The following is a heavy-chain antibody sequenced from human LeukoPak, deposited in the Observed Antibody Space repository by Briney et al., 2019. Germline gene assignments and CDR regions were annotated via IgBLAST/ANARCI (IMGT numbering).Heavy chain of an antibody. D-gene: IGHD6-19*01. V-gene: IGHV3-30*04. J-gene: IGHJ4*02. CDR3: ARGGGRYSSGWYVLPY. CDR1: GSTFSSYA. CDR2: ISYDGSNK. Sequence: GGSLRLSCAASGSTFSSYAMHWVRQAPGKGLEWVAVISYDGSNKYYADSVKGRFTISRDNSKNTLYLQMNSLRAEDTAVYYCARGGGRYSSGWYVLPYWGQGTLVTVSS.